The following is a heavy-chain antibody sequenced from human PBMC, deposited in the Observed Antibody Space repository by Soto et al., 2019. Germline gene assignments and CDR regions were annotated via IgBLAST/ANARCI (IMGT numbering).Heavy chain of an antibody. CDR3: ARDSIMEYGNWFDP. Sequence: QVQLAESGGGVVQPGRSLRLSCAASGFTFNTYGMHWVRQAPGKGLEWLAVISYDGGVAYYADSVQGRFTISRDNSKNTLYLQMNSLRPEDTAMYYCARDSIMEYGNWFDPWGQGTLVTVSS. D-gene: IGHD3-16*01. V-gene: IGHV3-30*03. J-gene: IGHJ5*02. CDR1: GFTFNTYG. CDR2: ISYDGGVA.